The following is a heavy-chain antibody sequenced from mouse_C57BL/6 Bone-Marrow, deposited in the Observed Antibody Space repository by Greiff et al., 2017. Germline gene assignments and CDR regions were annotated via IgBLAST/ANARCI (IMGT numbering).Heavy chain of an antibody. CDR3: VRQGYYYGPYYFDY. V-gene: IGHV10-1*01. Sequence: EVQGVESGGGLVQPKGSLKLSCAASGFSFNTYAMNWVRQAPGKGLEWVARIRSKSNNYATYYADSVKDRFTISRDDSESMLYLQMNNLKTEDTAMYYCVRQGYYYGPYYFDYWGQGTTLTVSS. CDR2: IRSKSNNYAT. CDR1: GFSFNTYA. D-gene: IGHD1-1*01. J-gene: IGHJ2*01.